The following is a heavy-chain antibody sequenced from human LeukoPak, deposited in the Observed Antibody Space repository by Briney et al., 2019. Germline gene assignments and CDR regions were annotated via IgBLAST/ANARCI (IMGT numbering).Heavy chain of an antibody. V-gene: IGHV1-8*03. CDR2: MSPNSGNT. Sequence: ASVKVSCKASGYTFTSYGISWVRQAPGQGLEWMGWMSPNSGNTGYAQKFQGRVTITRNTSISTAYMELSSLRSEDTAVYYCARGVSNYDILTGYHPHFDYWGQGTLVTVSS. J-gene: IGHJ4*02. CDR1: GYTFTSYG. CDR3: ARGVSNYDILTGYHPHFDY. D-gene: IGHD3-9*01.